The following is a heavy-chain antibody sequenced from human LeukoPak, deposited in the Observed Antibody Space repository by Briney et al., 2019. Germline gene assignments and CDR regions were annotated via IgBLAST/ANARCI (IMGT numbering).Heavy chain of an antibody. V-gene: IGHV3-23*01. CDR1: GFTFSSYA. J-gene: IGHJ4*02. CDR2: ISGSGGST. CDR3: AKDSYCTNGVCYNPFFDY. D-gene: IGHD2-8*01. Sequence: PGGSLRLSCAASGFTFSSYAMSWVRQAPGKGLEWVSAISGSGGSTYYADSVKGRFTISRDNSKNTLYLQMNSPRAEDTAVYYCAKDSYCTNGVCYNPFFDYWGQGTLVTVSS.